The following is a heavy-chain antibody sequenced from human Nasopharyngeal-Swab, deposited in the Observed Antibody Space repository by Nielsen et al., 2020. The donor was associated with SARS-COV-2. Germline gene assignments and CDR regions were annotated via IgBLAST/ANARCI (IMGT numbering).Heavy chain of an antibody. CDR2: VSEDGSST. CDR3: ARAGTPIVGYYYYMDV. V-gene: IGHV3-30-3*01. D-gene: IGHD2-21*01. CDR1: GFTFSNDA. J-gene: IGHJ6*03. Sequence: GESLKISYAAFGFTFSNDAMHWVRQAPGKGLEWVGIVSEDGSSTSYADSVKGRFTISRDNSKNTLFLQMSSVRVEDTAVYYCARAGTPIVGYYYYMDVWGIGATVIVSS.